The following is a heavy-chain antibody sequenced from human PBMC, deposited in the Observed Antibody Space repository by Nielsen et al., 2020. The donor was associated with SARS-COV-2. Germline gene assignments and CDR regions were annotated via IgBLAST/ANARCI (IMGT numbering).Heavy chain of an antibody. V-gene: IGHV3-53*01. CDR2: IYSGGST. CDR3: ARDLYYYDSSGYYQYGMDV. Sequence: VRQMPGKGLEWVSVIYSGGSTSYADSVKGRFTISRDNAKNTLYLQMNSLRAEDTAVYYCARDLYYYDSSGYYQYGMDVWGQGTTVTVSS. D-gene: IGHD3-22*01. J-gene: IGHJ6*02.